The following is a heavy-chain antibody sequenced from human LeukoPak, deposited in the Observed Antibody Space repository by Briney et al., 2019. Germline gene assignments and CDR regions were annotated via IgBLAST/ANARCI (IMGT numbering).Heavy chain of an antibody. CDR1: GGTFSSYA. CDR2: IIPIFGTA. J-gene: IGHJ4*02. Sequence: SVKVSCKASGGTFSSYAISWVRQAPGQGLEWMGGIIPIFGTANYAQKSQGRVTITADESTSTAYMELSSLRSEDTAVYYCARVDRQWLVGNLDYWGQGTLVTVSS. CDR3: ARVDRQWLVGNLDY. D-gene: IGHD6-19*01. V-gene: IGHV1-69*01.